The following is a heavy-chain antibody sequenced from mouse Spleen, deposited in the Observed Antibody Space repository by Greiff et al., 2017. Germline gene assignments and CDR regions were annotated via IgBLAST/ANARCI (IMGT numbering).Heavy chain of an antibody. J-gene: IGHJ4*01. V-gene: IGHV2-2*01. D-gene: IGHD2-14*01. CDR2: IWSGGST. CDR1: GFSLTSYG. CDR3: ARNTGYDGYYYAMDY. Sequence: QVQLKESGPGLVQPSQSLSITCTVSGFSLTSYGVHWVRQSPGKGLEWLGVIWSGGSTDYNAAFISRLSISKDNSKSQVFFKMNSLQADDTAIYYCARNTGYDGYYYAMDYWGQGTSVTVSS.